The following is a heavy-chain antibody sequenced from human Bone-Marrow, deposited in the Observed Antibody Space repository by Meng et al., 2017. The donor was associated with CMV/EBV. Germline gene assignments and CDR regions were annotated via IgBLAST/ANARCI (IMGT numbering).Heavy chain of an antibody. CDR2: ISGSGGST. CDR3: ARAPLYGSGSYLDY. CDR1: GFTFSSYA. V-gene: IGHV3-23*01. J-gene: IGHJ4*02. D-gene: IGHD3-10*01. Sequence: GESLKISCAASGFTFSSYAMSWVRQAPGKGLEWVSAISGSGGSTYYADSVKGRFTISRDNSKNTLYLQMNSLRAEDTAVYYCARAPLYGSGSYLDYWGQGTLVTVSS.